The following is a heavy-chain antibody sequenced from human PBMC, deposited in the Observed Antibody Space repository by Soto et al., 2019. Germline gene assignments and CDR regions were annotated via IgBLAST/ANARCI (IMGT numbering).Heavy chain of an antibody. J-gene: IGHJ5*02. Sequence: QLQLQESGSGLVKPSQTLSLTCAVSGGSISSGGYSWSWIRQPPGKGLEWIGSIYHSGSTYYNPSHKSRVTISVDRSKNQFSLNLSSVTAADSAVYYCAGVRGPYCGGECYPPTPNWFDPWGQGTLVTVSS. CDR2: IYHSGST. CDR1: GGSISSGGYS. V-gene: IGHV4-30-2*01. CDR3: AGVRGPYCGGECYPPTPNWFDP. D-gene: IGHD2-21*01.